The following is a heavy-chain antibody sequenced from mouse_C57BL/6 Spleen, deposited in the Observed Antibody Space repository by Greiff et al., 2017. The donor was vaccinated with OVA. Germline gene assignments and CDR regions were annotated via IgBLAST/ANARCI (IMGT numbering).Heavy chain of an antibody. CDR3: ASLYGSSYEDLSL. CDR2: ISSGSSTI. V-gene: IGHV5-17*01. CDR1: GFTFSDYG. Sequence: EVKLVESGGGLVKPGGSLKLSCAASGFTFSDYGMHWVRQAPEKGLEWVAYISSGSSTIYYADTVKGRFTISRDNAKNTLFLQMTSLRSEDTAMYYCASLYGSSYEDLSLRGTGTTVTVSS. J-gene: IGHJ1*03. D-gene: IGHD1-1*01.